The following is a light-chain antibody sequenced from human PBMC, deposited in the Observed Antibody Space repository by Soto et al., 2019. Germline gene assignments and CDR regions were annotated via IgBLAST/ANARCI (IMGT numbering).Light chain of an antibody. J-gene: IGLJ2*01. V-gene: IGLV2-8*01. Sequence: QSALTQPPSASGSPGQSVTISCTGTSSDVGSYNYVSWYQQHPGKAPKLMIYEVTKRPSGVPDRFSGSKSGNTASLTVSGLQAEDEAVYFCSSFEGSISVIFGGGTKLTVL. CDR1: SSDVGSYNY. CDR3: SSFEGSISVI. CDR2: EVT.